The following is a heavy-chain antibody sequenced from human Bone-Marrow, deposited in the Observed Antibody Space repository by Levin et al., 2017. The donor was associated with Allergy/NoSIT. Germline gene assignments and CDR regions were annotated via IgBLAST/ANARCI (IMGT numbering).Heavy chain of an antibody. CDR3: ARDHFPYYSYGMDV. J-gene: IGHJ6*02. CDR1: GYTFTTYG. V-gene: IGHV1-18*01. Sequence: GGSLRLSCKASGYTFTTYGLTWVRQAPGQGLEWMGWVSAYSGNTNYALNLQDRVTMTTDTATNNAYMELTSLRSDDTAIYYCARDHFPYYSYGMDVWGQGTTVVVSS. CDR2: VSAYSGNT.